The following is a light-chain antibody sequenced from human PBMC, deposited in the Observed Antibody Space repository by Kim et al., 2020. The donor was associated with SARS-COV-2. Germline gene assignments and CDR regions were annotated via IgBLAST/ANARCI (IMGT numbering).Light chain of an antibody. Sequence: GQTVRITCQGDSPRSYYASWYQQKPGQAPVLVIYKDSERPSGIPERFSGSSSGTTVTLSITGVQAEDEADYYCQSADSSGAYKVFGGGTQLTVL. CDR2: KDS. CDR1: SPRSYY. J-gene: IGLJ3*02. V-gene: IGLV3-25*03. CDR3: QSADSSGAYKV.